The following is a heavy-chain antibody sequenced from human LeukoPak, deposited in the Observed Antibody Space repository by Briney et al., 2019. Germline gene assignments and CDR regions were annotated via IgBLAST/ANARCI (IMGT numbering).Heavy chain of an antibody. V-gene: IGHV4-4*07. CDR2: IYTSGST. CDR1: GGSISSYY. CDR3: AGTNVDTAMVKCFQL. D-gene: IGHD5-18*01. Sequence: SETLSLTCTVSGGSISSYYWGWIRQPAGKGLEWIGRIYTSGSTNYNPSLKSRVTMSVDTSKNQFSLKLSSVTAADTAVYYCAGTNVDTAMVKCFQLWGQGPLVTVSS. J-gene: IGHJ1*01.